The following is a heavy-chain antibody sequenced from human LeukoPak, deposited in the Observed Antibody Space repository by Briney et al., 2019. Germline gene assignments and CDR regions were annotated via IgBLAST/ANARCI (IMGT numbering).Heavy chain of an antibody. J-gene: IGHJ6*03. CDR1: GGSISSYY. D-gene: IGHD3-3*01. Sequence: PSETLSLTCTVSGGSISSYYWSWIRQPAGKGLEWIGRIYTSGSTNYNPSLKSRVTISVDTSKNQFSLKLSSVTAADTAVYYCARSAPPYYDFWSGYYSLYYYYYMDVWGKGTTVTVSS. CDR2: IYTSGST. V-gene: IGHV4-4*07. CDR3: ARSAPPYYDFWSGYYSLYYYYYMDV.